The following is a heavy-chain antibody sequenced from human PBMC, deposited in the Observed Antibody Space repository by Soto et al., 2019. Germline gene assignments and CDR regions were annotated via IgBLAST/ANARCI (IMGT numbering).Heavy chain of an antibody. D-gene: IGHD2-2*02. CDR1: GGSFSGYY. Sequence: SETLSLTCAVYGGSFSGYYWSWIRQPPGKGLEWIGEINHSGSTNYNPSLKSRVTISVDTSKNQFSLKLSSVTAADTAVYYRARVVGSSVVVVPAAIVNYFDYWGQGTLVTVSS. J-gene: IGHJ4*02. V-gene: IGHV4-34*01. CDR2: INHSGST. CDR3: ARVVGSSVVVVPAAIVNYFDY.